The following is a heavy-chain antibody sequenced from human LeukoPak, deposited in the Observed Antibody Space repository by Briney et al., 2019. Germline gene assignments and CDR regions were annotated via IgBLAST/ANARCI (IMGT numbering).Heavy chain of an antibody. CDR3: VKDRDPYSSSSCFEY. D-gene: IGHD6-6*01. Sequence: GGSLRLSCAASGFTFSSYAMTWVRQAPGKGLEWVSAISGSGGSTYYADSVKGRFTISRDNSKNTLYLQMRSLRTEDTAVYYCVKDRDPYSSSSCFEYWGQGTLVTVSS. J-gene: IGHJ4*02. CDR2: ISGSGGST. V-gene: IGHV3-23*01. CDR1: GFTFSSYA.